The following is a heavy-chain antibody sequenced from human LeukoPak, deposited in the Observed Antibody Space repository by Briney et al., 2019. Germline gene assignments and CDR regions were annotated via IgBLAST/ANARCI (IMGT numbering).Heavy chain of an antibody. V-gene: IGHV7-4-1*02. D-gene: IGHD3-9*01. CDR1: GYTFTTYA. Sequence: GASVKVSCKASGYTFTTYAINWVRQAPGQGLEWMGWINTNTGNPTFAQGFTGRFVFSLDTSVSTPYLQINSLRAEDTAVYYCARLYDILTGPTDYWGQGTLVTVSS. J-gene: IGHJ4*02. CDR3: ARLYDILTGPTDY. CDR2: INTNTGNP.